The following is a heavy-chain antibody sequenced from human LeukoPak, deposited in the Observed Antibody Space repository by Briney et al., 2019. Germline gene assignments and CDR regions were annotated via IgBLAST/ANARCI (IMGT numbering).Heavy chain of an antibody. Sequence: PSETLSLTCTVSGGSISSYYWSWIRQPAGKGLVWIGRIYTSGSTNYNPSLKSRVTISVDTSKNQFSLKLSSVTAADTAVYYCASALLWFGEGNYFDYWGQGTLVTVSS. CDR2: IYTSGST. V-gene: IGHV4-4*07. CDR1: GGSISSYY. D-gene: IGHD3-10*01. J-gene: IGHJ4*02. CDR3: ASALLWFGEGNYFDY.